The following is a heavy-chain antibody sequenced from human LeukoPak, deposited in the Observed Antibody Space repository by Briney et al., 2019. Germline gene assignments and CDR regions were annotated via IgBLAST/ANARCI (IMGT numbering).Heavy chain of an antibody. J-gene: IGHJ3*02. D-gene: IGHD4-17*01. CDR2: ISSSSSYI. Sequence: GGSLRLSCAASGFTFSSYSMNWVRQAPGKGLECVSSISSSSSYIYYADSVKGRFTISRDNAKDSLYLQMNSLSAEDTAVYYCATNDYGDYADAFDIWGQGTMVTVSS. CDR3: ATNDYGDYADAFDI. V-gene: IGHV3-21*01. CDR1: GFTFSSYS.